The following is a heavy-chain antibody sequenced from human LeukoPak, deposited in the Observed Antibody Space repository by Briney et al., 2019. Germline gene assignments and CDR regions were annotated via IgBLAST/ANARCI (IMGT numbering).Heavy chain of an antibody. CDR2: IYPGDSDT. CDR1: GYSFTSYW. V-gene: IGHV5-51*01. CDR3: ARLLGYCSCTSCYNVWFDP. D-gene: IGHD2-2*02. Sequence: GESLKISCKGSGYSFTSYWIGWVRQMPGKGLEWMGIIYPGDSDTRYSPSFQGQVTISADKSISTAYLQWSSLKASDTAMYYCARLLGYCSCTSCYNVWFDPWGQGTLVTVSS. J-gene: IGHJ5*02.